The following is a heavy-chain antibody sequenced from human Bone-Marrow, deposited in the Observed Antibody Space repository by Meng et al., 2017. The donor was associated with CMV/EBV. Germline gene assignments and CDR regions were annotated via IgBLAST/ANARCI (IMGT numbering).Heavy chain of an antibody. V-gene: IGHV1-2*02. CDR3: ARDSYYYDSSGYPGNAFDI. CDR1: GYTFTGYY. Sequence: ASVKVSCKASGYTFTGYYMHWVRQAPGQGLEWMGWINPNSGGTNYAQKFQGRVTMTRDTSISTAYMELSRLRSDDTAVYYCARDSYYYDSSGYPGNAFDIWGQRTMVTVSS. D-gene: IGHD3-22*01. CDR2: INPNSGGT. J-gene: IGHJ3*02.